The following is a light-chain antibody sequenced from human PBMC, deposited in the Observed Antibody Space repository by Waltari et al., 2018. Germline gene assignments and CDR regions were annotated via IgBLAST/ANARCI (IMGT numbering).Light chain of an antibody. CDR3: QSYDKTLSAWV. V-gene: IGLV1-40*01. J-gene: IGLJ3*02. CDR1: TSNTGAGHD. CDR2: ANN. Sequence: QSVLTQPPSVSGAPGQRVTVSSTASTSNTGAGHDVLWYQQVPGGAPKLVIYANNNRPSGVPDRFSATKSGSSASLAITGLQAEDEADYYCQSYDKTLSAWVFGGGTRLTVL.